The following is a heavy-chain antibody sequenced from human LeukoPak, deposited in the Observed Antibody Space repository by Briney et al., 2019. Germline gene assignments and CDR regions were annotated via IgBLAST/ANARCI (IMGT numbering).Heavy chain of an antibody. D-gene: IGHD3/OR15-3a*01. V-gene: IGHV1-69*13. Sequence: SVKVSCKASGGTFSSYAISWVQQAPGQGLEWMGGIIPIFGTANYAQKFQGRVTITADESTSTAYMELSSLRSEDTAVYYCARADSVSMTLYYWGQGTLVTVSS. CDR1: GGTFSSYA. CDR3: ARADSVSMTLYY. CDR2: IIPIFGTA. J-gene: IGHJ4*02.